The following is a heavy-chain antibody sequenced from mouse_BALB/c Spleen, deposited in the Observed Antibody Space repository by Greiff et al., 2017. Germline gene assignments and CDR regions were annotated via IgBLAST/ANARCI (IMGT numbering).Heavy chain of an antibody. CDR3: ARDYEGGDYAMDY. J-gene: IGHJ4*01. V-gene: IGHV14-3*02. CDR1: GFNIKDTY. Sequence: VQLQQSGAELVKPGASVKLSCTASGFNIKDTYMHWVKQRPEQGLEWIGRIDPANGNTKYDPKFQGKATITADTSSNTAYLQLSSLTSEDTAVYYCARDYEGGDYAMDYWGQGTSVTVSS. D-gene: IGHD2-4*01. CDR2: IDPANGNT.